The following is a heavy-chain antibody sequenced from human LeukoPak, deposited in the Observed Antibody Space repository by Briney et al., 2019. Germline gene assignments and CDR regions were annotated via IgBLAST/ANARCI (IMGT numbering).Heavy chain of an antibody. CDR1: GFTFSSYV. Sequence: GGTLRLSCAASGFTFSSYVMSWVRQAPGKGLEWVSAISNSGDNTYYADSVKGRFTISRDNSKNTLYLQMNSLRAEDTAVYYCARLSAYYYGSYFYYYMDVWGKGTTVTVSS. CDR2: ISNSGDNT. D-gene: IGHD3-10*01. CDR3: ARLSAYYYGSYFYYYMDV. J-gene: IGHJ6*03. V-gene: IGHV3-23*01.